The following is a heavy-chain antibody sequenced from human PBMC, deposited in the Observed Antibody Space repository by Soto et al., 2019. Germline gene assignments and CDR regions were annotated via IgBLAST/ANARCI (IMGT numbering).Heavy chain of an antibody. CDR2: IYYSGST. V-gene: IGHV4-59*01. CDR1: GGSMNNYY. CDR3: ARLSILLWPRFDF. Sequence: QVRLQESGPRLVKPSETLSLTCSVSGGSMNNYYWSWIRQPPGKGLEYIGYIYYSGSTNYNSSLKSRVTISLDTSKNQFSLKLSSLTAADTAVYFCARLSILLWPRFDFWGQGTLVTVSS. J-gene: IGHJ4*02. D-gene: IGHD5-18*01.